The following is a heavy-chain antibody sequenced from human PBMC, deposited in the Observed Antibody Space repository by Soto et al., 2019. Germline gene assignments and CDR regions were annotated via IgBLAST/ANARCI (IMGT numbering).Heavy chain of an antibody. CDR3: ATSWLPNYYFDY. J-gene: IGHJ4*02. V-gene: IGHV3-23*01. CDR1: GFTFSSYA. CDR2: ISGSGGST. Sequence: PGGSLRLSCAASGFTFSSYAMSWVRQAPGKGLEWVSAISGSGGSTYYADSVKGRFTISRDNSKNTLYLQMNSLRAEDTAVYYCATSWLPNYYFDYWGQGTLVTVSS. D-gene: IGHD3-22*01.